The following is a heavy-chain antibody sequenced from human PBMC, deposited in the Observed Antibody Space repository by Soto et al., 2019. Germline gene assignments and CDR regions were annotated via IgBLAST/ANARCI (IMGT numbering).Heavy chain of an antibody. Sequence: QVQLQESGPGLVKPSQTLSLTCTVSGGSISSGGYYWSWIRQHPGKGLEWIGYIFYSGSTYYNPSIKSRLTISVDTSKNQSSLELSSVPAADTAVYYCAAQLSRPSCCYFDYWGQGTLVTVSS. CDR2: IFYSGST. CDR3: AAQLSRPSCCYFDY. CDR1: GGSISSGGYY. D-gene: IGHD2-2*01. V-gene: IGHV4-31*03. J-gene: IGHJ4*02.